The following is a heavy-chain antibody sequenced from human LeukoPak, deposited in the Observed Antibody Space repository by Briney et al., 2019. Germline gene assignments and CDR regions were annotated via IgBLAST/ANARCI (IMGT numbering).Heavy chain of an antibody. D-gene: IGHD3-10*01. CDR2: IYTSGST. CDR1: GGSISSYY. V-gene: IGHV4-4*07. J-gene: IGHJ6*02. CDR3: ARATPPYGSGSPSLYYYGMDV. Sequence: SQTLSLTCTVSGGSISSYYWSWIRQPAGKGLEWIGRIYTSGSTNYNPSLKSRVTMSVDTSKNQFSLKLSSVTAADTAVYYCARATPPYGSGSPSLYYYGMDVWGQGTTVTVSS.